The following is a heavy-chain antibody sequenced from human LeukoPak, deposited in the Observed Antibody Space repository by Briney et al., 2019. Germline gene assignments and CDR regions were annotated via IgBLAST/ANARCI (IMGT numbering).Heavy chain of an antibody. CDR1: GGSISSGGYY. CDR2: IYYSGST. Sequence: SQTLSLTCTVSGGSISSGGYYWSWIRQRPGKGLEWIGYIYYSGSTYYNPSLKSRVTISVDTSKNQFSLKLSSVTAADTAVYYCARDRGPYCSSTSCYGAKWNYGMDVWGKGTTVTVSS. CDR3: ARDRGPYCSSTSCYGAKWNYGMDV. J-gene: IGHJ6*04. V-gene: IGHV4-31*03. D-gene: IGHD2-2*01.